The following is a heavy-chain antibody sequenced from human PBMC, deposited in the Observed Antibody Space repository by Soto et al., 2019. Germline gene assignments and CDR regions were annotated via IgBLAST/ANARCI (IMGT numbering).Heavy chain of an antibody. CDR3: ATSCRGVTCHTFFDY. V-gene: IGHV3-23*01. J-gene: IGHJ4*02. CDR2: LSGGGGST. Sequence: EVQLLESGGGLVQPGGSLRLSCAASGFTFSSYAMAWVRQAPGKGLEWVSALSGGGGSTYYADSVKGRFTISRDKSKDTLYLQMSRLKAEDTAVYYCATSCRGVTCHTFFDYWGQGALVTVSS. CDR1: GFTFSSYA. D-gene: IGHD2-15*01.